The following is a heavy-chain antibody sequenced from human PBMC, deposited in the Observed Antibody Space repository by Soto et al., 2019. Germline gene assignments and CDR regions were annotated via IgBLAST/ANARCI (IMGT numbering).Heavy chain of an antibody. CDR2: IFYSGST. CDR3: ARSYDSSGYWYFDY. J-gene: IGHJ4*02. CDR1: GGSISSYY. D-gene: IGHD3-22*01. Sequence: QVQLQESGPGLVKPSETLSLTCTVSGGSISSYYWSWIRQPPGKGLEWIGYIFYSGSTNYNPSLKSRVTIPVDTSKNQFSLKLSSVTAADTAVYYCARSYDSSGYWYFDYWGQGTLVTVSS. V-gene: IGHV4-59*08.